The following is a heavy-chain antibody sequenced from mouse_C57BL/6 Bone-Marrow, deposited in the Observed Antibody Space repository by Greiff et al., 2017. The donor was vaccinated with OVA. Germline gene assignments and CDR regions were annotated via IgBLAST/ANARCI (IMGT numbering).Heavy chain of an antibody. J-gene: IGHJ3*01. CDR2: IYPGDGDT. Sequence: VQLQQSGPELVKPGASVKISCKASGYAFSSSWMNWVKQRPGKGLEWIGRIYPGDGDTNYNGKFKGKATLTADKSSSTAYMQLSSLTSEDSAVVFCALYYGNPRGFAYWGQGTLVTVSA. D-gene: IGHD2-1*01. V-gene: IGHV1-82*01. CDR3: ALYYGNPRGFAY. CDR1: GYAFSSSW.